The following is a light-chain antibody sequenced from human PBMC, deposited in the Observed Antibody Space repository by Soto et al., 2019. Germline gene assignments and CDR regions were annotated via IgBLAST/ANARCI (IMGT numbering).Light chain of an antibody. CDR3: SSYTSSSTLLL. Sequence: QSALTQPASVSGSPGQSITISCTGTSSDVGGYNYVSWYQHHPGKAPKLMIYDVTNRPSGVSNRFSGSESGNTASLTISGLQAEDEADYYCSSYTSSSTLLLFGGGTKVTVL. J-gene: IGLJ2*01. V-gene: IGLV2-14*01. CDR2: DVT. CDR1: SSDVGGYNY.